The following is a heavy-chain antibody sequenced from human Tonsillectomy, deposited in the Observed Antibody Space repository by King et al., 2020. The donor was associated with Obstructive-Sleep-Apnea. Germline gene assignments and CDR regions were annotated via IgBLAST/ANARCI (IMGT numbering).Heavy chain of an antibody. CDR2: IYHSGST. CDR1: GYSISSGYY. V-gene: IGHV4-38-2*02. Sequence: VQLQESGPGLVKPSETLSLTCTVSGYSISSGYYWGWIRQPPGKGLEWIGSIYHSGSTHYKPSLKSRVTISVDTSKNPFSLKLSSVTAADTAVYYCARDPNYYDSSGYYFDGDAFDIWGQGTMVTVSS. J-gene: IGHJ3*02. CDR3: ARDPNYYDSSGYYFDGDAFDI. D-gene: IGHD3-22*01.